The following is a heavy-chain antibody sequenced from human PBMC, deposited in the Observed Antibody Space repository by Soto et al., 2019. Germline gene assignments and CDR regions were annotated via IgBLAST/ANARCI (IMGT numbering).Heavy chain of an antibody. CDR1: GYTFTSYD. V-gene: IGHV1-8*01. D-gene: IGHD1-1*01. J-gene: IGHJ4*02. CDR3: ARRAETNGWNGFGADKYYFDF. Sequence: XSVNVSFQASGYTFTSYDISWVRQATGQGLEWMGWMNPNTGNSAYAQKFQGRVTVTSDTSINTVHMELSSLRSEDTAVYYCARRAETNGWNGFGADKYYFDFWGQGTLVTVSS. CDR2: MNPNTGNS.